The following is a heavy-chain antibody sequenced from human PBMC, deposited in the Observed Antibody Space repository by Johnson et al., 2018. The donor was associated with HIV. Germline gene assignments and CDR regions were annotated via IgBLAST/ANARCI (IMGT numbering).Heavy chain of an antibody. CDR1: GFTFSSYA. V-gene: IGHV3-30*04. D-gene: IGHD3-10*01. CDR2: ISYDGRDA. J-gene: IGHJ3*01. Sequence: QVQLVESGGGVVQPGRSLRLSCAASGFTFSSYALHWVRQAPCKGLEWVAVISYDGRDAYYADSVKGRFTSSRDNSKNTLYLQMNSLRPEDSAVYYCATLWFGEVSVYDAFDVWGQGTMVTVSS. CDR3: ATLWFGEVSVYDAFDV.